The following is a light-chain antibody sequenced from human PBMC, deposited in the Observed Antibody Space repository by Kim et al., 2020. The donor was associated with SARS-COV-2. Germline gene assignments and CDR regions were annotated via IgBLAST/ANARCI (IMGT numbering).Light chain of an antibody. J-gene: IGLJ2*01. CDR1: NIGSKN. V-gene: IGLV3-9*01. CDR2: RDS. CDR3: QVWDSSTDVV. Sequence: VALGQTARITCGGNNIGSKNVHWYQQKPGQAPVLVIYRDSNRPSGIPERFSGSNSGNTATLTISRAQAGDEADYYCQVWDSSTDVVFGGGTQLTVL.